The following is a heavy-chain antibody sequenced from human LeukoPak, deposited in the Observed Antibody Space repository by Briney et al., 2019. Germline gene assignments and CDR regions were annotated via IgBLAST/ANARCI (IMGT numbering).Heavy chain of an antibody. CDR1: GYIFTGYY. D-gene: IGHD2-15*01. J-gene: IGHJ1*01. Sequence: ASVMVSCKASGYIFTGYYIHWVRQAPGQGLEWMGWITPNNGDTNSAQKFQGRVTMTSNTSISTAYMDLSRLTSDDTAVCYCARGGFHSPQKHWGQGTLVTVSS. CDR2: ITPNNGDT. CDR3: ARGGFHSPQKH. V-gene: IGHV1-2*02.